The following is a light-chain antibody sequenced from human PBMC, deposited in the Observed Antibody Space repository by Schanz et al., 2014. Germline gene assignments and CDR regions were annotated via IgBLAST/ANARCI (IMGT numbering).Light chain of an antibody. CDR2: RNN. J-gene: IGLJ3*02. Sequence: QSVLTQPPSASGTPGQRVTISCSGSSSNIGSNTVNWYQQLPGTAPKLLIYRNNQRPSGVPDRFSGSKSGTSAYLAISGLQSEDEAEYYCAAWDDSLSGPVFGGGTKLTVL. CDR3: AAWDDSLSGPV. CDR1: SSNIGSNT. V-gene: IGLV1-44*01.